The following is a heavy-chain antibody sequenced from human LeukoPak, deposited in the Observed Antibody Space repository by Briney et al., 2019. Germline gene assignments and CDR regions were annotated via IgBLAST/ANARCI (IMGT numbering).Heavy chain of an antibody. D-gene: IGHD6-13*01. V-gene: IGHV3-21*01. J-gene: IGHJ4*02. CDR2: ISSSSSYI. CDR3: ASPGIAAAGTSGY. CDR1: GFTFRSYS. Sequence: PGGSLRLSCAASGFTFRSYSMNWVRQAPGKGLEWVSSISSSSSYIYYADSVKGRFTISRDNAKNSLYLQMNSLRAEDTAVYYCASPGIAAAGTSGYWGQGTLVTVSS.